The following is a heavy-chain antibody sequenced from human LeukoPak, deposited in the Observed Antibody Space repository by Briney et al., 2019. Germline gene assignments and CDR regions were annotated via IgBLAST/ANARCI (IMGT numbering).Heavy chain of an antibody. CDR1: RGTFSSYG. Sequence: ASVKVSCKASRGTFSSYGISWVRQAPGQGLEWMGGVIAMLGTANYAQKFQGRVTITADESTSTAYMELSSLRSEDTAVYYCARGPRYSGYENYYYYYYMDAWGKGTTVTVSS. V-gene: IGHV1-69*13. CDR2: VIAMLGTA. J-gene: IGHJ6*03. D-gene: IGHD5-12*01. CDR3: ARGPRYSGYENYYYYYYMDA.